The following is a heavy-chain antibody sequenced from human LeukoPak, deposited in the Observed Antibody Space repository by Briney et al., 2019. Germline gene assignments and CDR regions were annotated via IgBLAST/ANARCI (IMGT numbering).Heavy chain of an antibody. CDR2: TYYTSKWYN. CDR3: ARDMDYYGSGNYYNSRWFDP. V-gene: IGHV6-1*01. CDR1: GDSVSNNSVA. J-gene: IGHJ5*02. D-gene: IGHD3-10*01. Sequence: SQTLSLTCAISGDSVSNNSVAWNWIRHSPSRGLEWLGRTYYTSKWYNDYAVSVKGRITINPETAKNQFSLQLNSVTPEDTAVYYCARDMDYYGSGNYYNSRWFDPWGQGTLVTVSS.